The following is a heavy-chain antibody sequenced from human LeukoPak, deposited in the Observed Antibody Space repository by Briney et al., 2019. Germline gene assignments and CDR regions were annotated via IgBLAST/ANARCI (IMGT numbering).Heavy chain of an antibody. D-gene: IGHD2-2*01. Sequence: GGSLRLSCVPSGFTFSNYDMHWVRQAPGKGLEWVAVISHDGSRIYYIDSVKGRFTISRDNSKNTLYLQMNSLKTEDTAVYYCTTSLAVPAAIYYYYMDVWGKGTTVTISS. CDR1: GFTFSNYD. V-gene: IGHV3-30*03. CDR3: TTSLAVPAAIYYYYMDV. CDR2: ISHDGSRI. J-gene: IGHJ6*03.